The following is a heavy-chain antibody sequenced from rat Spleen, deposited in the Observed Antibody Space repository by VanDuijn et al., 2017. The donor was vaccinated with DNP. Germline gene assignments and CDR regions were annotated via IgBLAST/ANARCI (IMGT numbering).Heavy chain of an antibody. D-gene: IGHD4-3*01. Sequence: EVQLVETGGGLVQPGRSLKLSCVASGFTFSSYWMFWVRQAPGKGLEWVASINTDGGSTYYGDSVKGRFTISRDNAKNTLYLQMNSLRSEDMATYYCVRWNSGHFDYWGQGVMVPVSS. CDR1: GFTFSSYW. CDR2: INTDGGST. CDR3: VRWNSGHFDY. V-gene: IGHV5-58*01. J-gene: IGHJ2*01.